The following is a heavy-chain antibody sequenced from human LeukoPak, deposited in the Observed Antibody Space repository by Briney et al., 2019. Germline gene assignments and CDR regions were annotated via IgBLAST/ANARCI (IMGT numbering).Heavy chain of an antibody. CDR1: GHSISSGYY. V-gene: IGHV4-38-2*01. CDR3: ARRRIQLWPIGPNYFDY. CDR2: IYHSGST. J-gene: IGHJ4*02. Sequence: SETLSLTCAVSGHSISSGYYWGWVRQPPGKGLEWIGSIYHSGSTFYNPSLKSRVTIPVDTSKNQFSLKLSSVTAADTAVYYCARRRIQLWPIGPNYFDYWGQGTLVTVSS. D-gene: IGHD5-18*01.